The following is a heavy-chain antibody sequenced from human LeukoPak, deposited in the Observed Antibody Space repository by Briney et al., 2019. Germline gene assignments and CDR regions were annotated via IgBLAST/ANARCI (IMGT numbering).Heavy chain of an antibody. CDR3: ATITLGDYCYYYGIDV. V-gene: IGHV3-23*01. CDR1: GFTFSSYA. Sequence: GGSLRLFCAASGFTFSSYAMSWVPQAPGKGLEWVSATSGSGGSTYYAGSEKGRFTISRDNSKTTLYLQMNSLRADDTAVYYCATITLGDYCYYYGIDVWGQGTTVTVSS. D-gene: IGHD1-14*01. J-gene: IGHJ6*01. CDR2: TSGSGGST.